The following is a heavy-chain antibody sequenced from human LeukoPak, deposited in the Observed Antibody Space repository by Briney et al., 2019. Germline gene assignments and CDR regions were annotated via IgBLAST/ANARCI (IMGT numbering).Heavy chain of an antibody. V-gene: IGHV3-53*01. Sequence: GGSLRLSCAASGFTVSSNYMNWVRQAPGKGLEWVSVIYGGGKTYYADSVKGRFTLSRDNSKNMLFLQMNGLRVEDTAVYYCARDQATMIRNGFDVWGQGTTVTVSS. CDR3: ARDQATMIRNGFDV. CDR1: GFTVSSNY. J-gene: IGHJ6*02. CDR2: IYGGGKT. D-gene: IGHD3-10*01.